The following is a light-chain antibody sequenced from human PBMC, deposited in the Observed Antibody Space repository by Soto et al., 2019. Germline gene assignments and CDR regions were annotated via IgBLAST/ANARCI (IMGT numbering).Light chain of an antibody. Sequence: DIVRTQSPDSLAVSLGERATINCKSSQSVLYSSNNKNYLAWYQQKPGQPPKLLIYWASTRESGVPDRFSGSGSGTDFTLTISSLQAEDVAVYYCQQYDSAPLSFGGGTKVEIK. CDR1: QSVLYSSNNKNY. CDR2: WAS. J-gene: IGKJ4*01. CDR3: QQYDSAPLS. V-gene: IGKV4-1*01.